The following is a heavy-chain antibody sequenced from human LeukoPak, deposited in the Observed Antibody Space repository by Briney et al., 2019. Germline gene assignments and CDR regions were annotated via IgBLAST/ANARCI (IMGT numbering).Heavy chain of an antibody. CDR3: AKTIAARHYYYYGMDV. D-gene: IGHD6-6*01. CDR2: ISGSGGST. V-gene: IGHV3-23*01. Sequence: GGSLRLSCAASGFTVSSNYMSWVRQAPGKGLEWVSAISGSGGSTYYADSVKGRFTISRDNSKNTLYLQMNSLRAEDTAVYYCAKTIAARHYYYYGMDVWGPGTLVTVSS. J-gene: IGHJ6*02. CDR1: GFTVSSNY.